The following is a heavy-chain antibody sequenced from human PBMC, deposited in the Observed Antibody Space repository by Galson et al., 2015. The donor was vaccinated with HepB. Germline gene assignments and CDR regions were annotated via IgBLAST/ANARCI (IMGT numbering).Heavy chain of an antibody. CDR3: ASGGTSDTWLKFDY. J-gene: IGHJ4*02. D-gene: IGHD3-16*01. V-gene: IGHV3-23*01. CDR1: GFTFSTYA. CDR2: ITGSGGTT. Sequence: SLRLSCAASGFTFSTYAMTWVRQAPGKGLEWVSTITGSGGTTYFADSVKGRFTTSRDNSKNTLSLQMNSLRVEDTAVYYCASGGTSDTWLKFDYWGQGTLVTVSS.